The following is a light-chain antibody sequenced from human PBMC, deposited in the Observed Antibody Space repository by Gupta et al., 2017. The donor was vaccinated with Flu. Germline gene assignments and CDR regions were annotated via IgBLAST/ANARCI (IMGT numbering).Light chain of an antibody. CDR3: HQDNSYSWT. CDR1: QSISSW. Sequence: PSTLSASVGDRVTITCRASQSISSWLAWYLQKPGKAPQLLIYKASNLQNGVPSRFSGRGSGTEFTLTISSLQPDDFATYYCHQDNSYSWTFGQGTKVEIK. V-gene: IGKV1-5*03. J-gene: IGKJ1*01. CDR2: KAS.